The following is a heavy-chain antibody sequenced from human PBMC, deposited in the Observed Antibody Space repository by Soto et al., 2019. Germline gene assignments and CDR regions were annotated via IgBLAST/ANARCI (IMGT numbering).Heavy chain of an antibody. J-gene: IGHJ5*02. CDR2: ISGSGGST. Sequence: GGSLRLSCAASGFTFSSYAMSWVRQAPGKGLEWVSAISGSGGSTYYADSVKGRFTISRDNSKNTLYLKMNSLRAEDTAVYYCAKEWTDYGDFGDVGRWFDPWGQGTLVTVSS. V-gene: IGHV3-23*01. CDR3: AKEWTDYGDFGDVGRWFDP. CDR1: GFTFSSYA. D-gene: IGHD4-17*01.